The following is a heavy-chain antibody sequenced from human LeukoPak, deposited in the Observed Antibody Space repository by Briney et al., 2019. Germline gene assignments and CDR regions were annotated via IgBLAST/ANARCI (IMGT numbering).Heavy chain of an antibody. CDR2: ISGSGTST. D-gene: IGHD3-10*01. J-gene: IGHJ4*02. CDR3: AKDNYYGSGSYYRAFDY. V-gene: IGHV3-23*01. CDR1: GFTFSSYA. Sequence: GGSLRLSCAASGFTFSSYAMSWVRQAPGKGLEWVSAISGSGTSTYYADSAKGRFTISRDNSKNTLYLQMNSLRAEDTAVYYCAKDNYYGSGSYYRAFDYWGQGTLVTVSS.